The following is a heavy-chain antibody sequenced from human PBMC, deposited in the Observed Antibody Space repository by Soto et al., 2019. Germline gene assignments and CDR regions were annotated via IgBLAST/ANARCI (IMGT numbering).Heavy chain of an antibody. J-gene: IGHJ6*02. CDR1: GGSFSGYY. D-gene: IGHD6-13*01. CDR3: GSRYSSSWYLPRHNYYYGMDV. Sequence: SETLSLTCAVYGGSFSGYYWSWIRQPPGKGLEWIGEINHSGSTNYNPSLKSRVTISVDTSKNQFSLKLSSVTAADTAVYYCGSRYSSSWYLPRHNYYYGMDVWGQGTTVTVSS. V-gene: IGHV4-34*01. CDR2: INHSGST.